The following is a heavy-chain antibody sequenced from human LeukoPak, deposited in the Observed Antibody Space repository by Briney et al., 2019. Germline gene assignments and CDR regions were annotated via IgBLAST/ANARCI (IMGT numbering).Heavy chain of an antibody. J-gene: IGHJ6*02. CDR3: ARGSYGMDV. CDR2: VSKSDGTT. V-gene: IGHV3-23*01. Sequence: RSLRLSCAASGFTFTTYAMSWVRQAPGKGLEWVSSVSKSDGTTYYADSVKGRLTISRDNSKNTLHLQMNGLRAEDTAVYYCARGSYGMDVWGQGTTVTVSS. CDR1: GFTFTTYA.